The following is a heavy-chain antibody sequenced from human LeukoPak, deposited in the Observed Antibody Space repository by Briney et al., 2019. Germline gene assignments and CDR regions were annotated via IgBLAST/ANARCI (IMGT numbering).Heavy chain of an antibody. CDR2: ISSSSSYI. CDR1: GFTFSSYS. J-gene: IGHJ5*02. V-gene: IGHV3-21*01. Sequence: PGGSLRLSCAASGFTFSSYSMNWVRQAPGKGLEWVSSISSSSSYIYYADSVKGRFTISRDNAKNSLYLQMNSLRAEDTAVYYCARDSLGSGLKYNWFDPWGQGTLVTVSS. CDR3: ARDSLGSGLKYNWFDP. D-gene: IGHD3-16*01.